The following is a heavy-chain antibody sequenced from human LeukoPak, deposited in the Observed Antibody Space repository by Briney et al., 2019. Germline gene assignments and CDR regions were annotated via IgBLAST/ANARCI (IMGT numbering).Heavy chain of an antibody. CDR1: GYTFTSYG. V-gene: IGHV1-18*01. Sequence: GASVKVSCKASGYTFTSYGISWVRQTPGQGLEWMGWISAYNGNTNYAQKLQGRVTMTTDTSTSTAYMGLRSLRSDDTAVYYCARDKYYYGSGSYIVPLNYWGQGTLVTVSS. CDR3: ARDKYYYGSGSYIVPLNY. D-gene: IGHD3-10*01. J-gene: IGHJ4*02. CDR2: ISAYNGNT.